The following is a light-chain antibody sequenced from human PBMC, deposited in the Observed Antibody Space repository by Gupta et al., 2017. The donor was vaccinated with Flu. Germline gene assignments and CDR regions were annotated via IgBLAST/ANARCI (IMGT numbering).Light chain of an antibody. J-gene: IGKJ4*01. CDR3: QQCNNWPLT. CDR2: VAS. Sequence: ATTYRSTMKNGNSYVAWYQQKPGQAPRPLIYVASSRASGIPARFSGSGSGTXFTLTIXRLETEDFGVYYGQQCNNWPLTFGXGTKVEIK. V-gene: IGKV3-11*01. CDR1: KNGNSY.